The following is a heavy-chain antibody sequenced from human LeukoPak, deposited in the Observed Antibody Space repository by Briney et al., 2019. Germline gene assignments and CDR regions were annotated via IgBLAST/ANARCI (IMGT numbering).Heavy chain of an antibody. D-gene: IGHD2-15*01. CDR3: ARDLKYCSGGSCFPRVWDY. J-gene: IGHJ4*02. CDR1: GFTFSSYG. CDR2: ISGSGGST. Sequence: GGSLRLSCAASGFTFSSYGMSWVRQAPGKGLEWVSAISGSGGSTYYADSMKGRFTISRDNAKNSLYLQMNSLRAEDTAVYYCARDLKYCSGGSCFPRVWDYWGQGTLVTVSS. V-gene: IGHV3-23*01.